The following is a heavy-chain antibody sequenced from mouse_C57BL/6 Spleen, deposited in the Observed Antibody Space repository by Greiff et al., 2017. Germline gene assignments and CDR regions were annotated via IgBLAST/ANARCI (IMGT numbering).Heavy chain of an antibody. CDR3: ARDRTGTGFDY. CDR1: GFTFSSYA. V-gene: IGHV5-4*01. D-gene: IGHD4-1*01. CDR2: ISDGGSYT. Sequence: EVQLVESGGGLVKPGGSLKLSCAASGFTFSSYAMSWVRQTPEKRLEWVATISDGGSYTYYPDNVKGRFTISRDNAKNNLYLQMSHLKSEDTAMYYCARDRTGTGFDYWGQGTTRTVSS. J-gene: IGHJ2*01.